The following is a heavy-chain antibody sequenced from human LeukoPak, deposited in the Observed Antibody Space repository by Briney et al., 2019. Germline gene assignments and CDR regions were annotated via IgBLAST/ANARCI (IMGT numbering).Heavy chain of an antibody. CDR3: AKDNGDFALDY. D-gene: IGHD4-17*01. CDR1: GFSFRTYG. Sequence: PGRSLRLSCAASGFSFRTYGMHWVRQAPGKGLEWVADIWYDGSNEYYADSVKGRFTISRDNSKNTLSLQMNSLKAEDTAVYYCAKDNGDFALDYWGQGTLVTVPS. J-gene: IGHJ4*02. CDR2: IWYDGSNE. V-gene: IGHV3-33*06.